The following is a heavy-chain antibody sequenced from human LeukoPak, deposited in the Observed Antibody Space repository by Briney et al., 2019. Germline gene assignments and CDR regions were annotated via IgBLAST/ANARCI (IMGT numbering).Heavy chain of an antibody. CDR3: ARVSGGFRELPKNNWFDP. Sequence: GASVRVSCKAACYTFTSYGISWVRQAPGQALEWMGGISAYNGNTNYAQTLQGRVTMTTDTSTSPDYMELRRLRSDDTAVHYCARVSGGFRELPKNNWFDPWGQGTLVTVSS. J-gene: IGHJ5*02. CDR1: CYTFTSYG. CDR2: ISAYNGNT. D-gene: IGHD3-10*01. V-gene: IGHV1-18*01.